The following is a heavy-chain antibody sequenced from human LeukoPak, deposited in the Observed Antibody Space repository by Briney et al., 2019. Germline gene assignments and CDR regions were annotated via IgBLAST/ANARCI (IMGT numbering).Heavy chain of an antibody. Sequence: GGSLRLSCAASGFTVSSNFMSWVRQAPGKGLEWVSVIYSGGSTYYADSVKGRFTISRDNSKNTLYLQVNSLRAEDTAVYYCAKDLTWIQLCFDYWGQGTLVTVSS. V-gene: IGHV3-53*01. J-gene: IGHJ4*02. CDR1: GFTVSSNF. CDR2: IYSGGST. CDR3: AKDLTWIQLCFDY. D-gene: IGHD5-18*01.